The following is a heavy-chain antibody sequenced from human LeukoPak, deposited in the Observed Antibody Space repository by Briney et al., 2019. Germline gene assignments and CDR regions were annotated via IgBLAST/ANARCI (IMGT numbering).Heavy chain of an antibody. V-gene: IGHV4-34*01. Sequence: PSETLSLTCAVYGGSFSGYYWSWIRQPPGKGLEWIGEINHSGSTNYNPSLKSRVTISVDTSKNQFSLKLSSVTAADTAVYYCARGRSTMRYCSSTSCYKRFTGYFDYWGRGTLVTVSS. J-gene: IGHJ4*02. CDR3: ARGRSTMRYCSSTSCYKRFTGYFDY. CDR2: INHSGST. D-gene: IGHD2-2*02. CDR1: GGSFSGYY.